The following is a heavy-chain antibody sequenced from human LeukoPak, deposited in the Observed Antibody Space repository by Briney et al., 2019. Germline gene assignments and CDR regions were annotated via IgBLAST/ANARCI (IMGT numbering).Heavy chain of an antibody. J-gene: IGHJ5*02. CDR1: GGSITSGGYY. D-gene: IGHD3-10*01. V-gene: IGHV4-31*03. CDR2: IYYSGST. Sequence: SQTLSLTCTVSGGSITSGGYYWSWIRQLPGKGLEWIGYIYYSGSTYYNPSLKSRVTISIDTSKNQFSLKLSSVTAADTAVYYCARDRVRGTITYAGFDPWGQGPLVTVSS. CDR3: ARDRVRGTITYAGFDP.